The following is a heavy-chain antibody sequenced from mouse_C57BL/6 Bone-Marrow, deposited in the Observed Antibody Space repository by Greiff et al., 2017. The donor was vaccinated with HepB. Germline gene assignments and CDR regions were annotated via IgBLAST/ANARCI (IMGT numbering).Heavy chain of an antibody. CDR1: GFTFSNYW. V-gene: IGHV6-3*01. CDR3: TGGIYYYGSSYD. D-gene: IGHD1-1*01. J-gene: IGHJ2*01. Sequence: EVHLVESGGGLVQPGGSMKLSCVASGFTFSNYWMNWVRQSPEKGLEWVAQIRLKSDNYATHYAESVKGRFTISRDDSKSSVYLQMNNLRAEDTGIYYCTGGIYYYGSSYDWGQGTTLTVSS. CDR2: IRLKSDNYAT.